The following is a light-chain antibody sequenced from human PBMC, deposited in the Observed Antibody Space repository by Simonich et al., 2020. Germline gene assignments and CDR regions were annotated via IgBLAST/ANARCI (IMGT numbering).Light chain of an antibody. CDR2: GAS. CDR1: QSVSSN. V-gene: IGKV3-15*01. CDR3: QQRSNWPPYT. Sequence: EIVMTQSPATLSVSPGERATLSCRAGQSVSSNLAWYQQKPGQAPRLLIYGASTRATGIPARCSGSGSGTEFTLTISSLQSEDFAVYYCQQRSNWPPYTFGKGTKLEIK. J-gene: IGKJ2*01.